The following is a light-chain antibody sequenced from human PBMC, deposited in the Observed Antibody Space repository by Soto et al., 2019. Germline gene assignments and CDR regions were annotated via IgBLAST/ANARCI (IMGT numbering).Light chain of an antibody. Sequence: QSVLTQPASVSGSPGQSTTISCTGTISDVGGYNYVSWYQQHPGKAPKLMIYDVSNRPSGVSNRFSGSKSGNTASLTISGLQAEDEADYYCSSYTSSSTLDVFGTGTKVTVL. CDR3: SSYTSSSTLDV. CDR1: ISDVGGYNY. CDR2: DVS. J-gene: IGLJ1*01. V-gene: IGLV2-14*01.